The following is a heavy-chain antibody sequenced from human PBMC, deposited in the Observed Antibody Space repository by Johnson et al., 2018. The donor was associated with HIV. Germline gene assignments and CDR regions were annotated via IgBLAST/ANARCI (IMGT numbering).Heavy chain of an antibody. CDR2: IKQDGSEK. V-gene: IGHV3-7*05. J-gene: IGHJ3*02. CDR3: ARDESYRKYALTAFDI. CDR1: GFTFSSYW. D-gene: IGHD1-14*01. Sequence: VQLVESGGGLVQPGGSLRLSCAASGFTFSSYWMTWVRQAPGKGLEWVANIKQDGSEKHYVDSVKGRFTISRANAKNSLYLQMSSLRAEDTAVEYCARDESYRKYALTAFDIWGQGTMVTVSS.